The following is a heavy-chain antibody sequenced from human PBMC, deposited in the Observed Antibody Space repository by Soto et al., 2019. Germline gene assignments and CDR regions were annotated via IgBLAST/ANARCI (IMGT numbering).Heavy chain of an antibody. J-gene: IGHJ3*01. CDR1: GFTFSSSE. V-gene: IGHV3-48*03. CDR3: ARRASR. D-gene: IGHD1-26*01. Sequence: GGSLRLSCAVSGFTFSSSEMYWVRQAPGKGLEWISYIHPSGQPIFYADSVKGRFTISRDNADNSLFLQMNSLRAEDTAVYYCARRASRWGQGTMVTVSS. CDR2: IHPSGQPI.